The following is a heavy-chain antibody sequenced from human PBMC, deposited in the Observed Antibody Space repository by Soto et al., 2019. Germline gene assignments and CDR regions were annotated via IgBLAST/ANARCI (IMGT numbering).Heavy chain of an antibody. CDR2: IWYDGSNK. J-gene: IGHJ4*02. V-gene: IGHV3-33*01. D-gene: IGHD3-22*01. CDR3: ARAYFYDSSGYTPMGYDY. CDR1: GFTFSSYG. Sequence: GGSLRLSCAASGFTFSSYGMHWVRQAPGKGLEWVAVIWYDGSNKYYADSVKGRFTISRDNSKNTLYLQMNSLRAEDTAVYYCARAYFYDSSGYTPMGYDYWGQGTLVTVSS.